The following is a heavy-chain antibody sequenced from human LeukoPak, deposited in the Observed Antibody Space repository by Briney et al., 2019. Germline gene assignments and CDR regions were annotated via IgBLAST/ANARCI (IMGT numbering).Heavy chain of an antibody. J-gene: IGHJ4*02. CDR2: IIPIFGTA. D-gene: IGHD3-9*01. CDR1: GGTFSSYA. V-gene: IGHV1-69*05. CDR3: ASSPRGYFDWLLYFGY. Sequence: SVKVSCKASGGTFSSYAISWVRQAPGQGLEWMGGIIPIFGTANYAQKFQGRVTITTDESTRTAYMELSSLRSEDTAVYYCASSPRGYFDWLLYFGYWGQGTLVTVSS.